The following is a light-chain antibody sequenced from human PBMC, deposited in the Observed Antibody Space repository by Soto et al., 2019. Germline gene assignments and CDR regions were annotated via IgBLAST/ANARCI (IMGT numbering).Light chain of an antibody. CDR1: SSDVGSYNL. V-gene: IGLV2-23*02. Sequence: QSVLTQPASVSGSPGQSITISCTGTSSDVGSYNLVSWYQQHPGKAPKLMIYEVSKRPSGVSNRFSGSKSGNTASLTISGLQAEDEADDYCCSYAGSSTYVFGTGTKVTIL. J-gene: IGLJ1*01. CDR2: EVS. CDR3: CSYAGSSTYV.